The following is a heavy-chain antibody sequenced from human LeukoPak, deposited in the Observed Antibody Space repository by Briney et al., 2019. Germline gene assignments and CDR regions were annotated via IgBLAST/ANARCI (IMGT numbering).Heavy chain of an antibody. CDR2: IYHSGST. Sequence: ASETLSLTCTVSGDSISSGYYWGWIRQPPGKGLEWIGSIYHSGSTYYNPSLNSRVTISVDTSKNQFSLKLTSVTAADTAVYYCARSGYGGWYSFDYWGQGTLVTVSS. D-gene: IGHD6-19*01. V-gene: IGHV4-38-2*02. CDR1: GDSISSGYY. CDR3: ARSGYGGWYSFDY. J-gene: IGHJ4*02.